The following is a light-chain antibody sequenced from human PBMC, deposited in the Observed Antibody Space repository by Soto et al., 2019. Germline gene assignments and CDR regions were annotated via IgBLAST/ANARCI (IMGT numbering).Light chain of an antibody. V-gene: IGKV3-15*01. CDR3: QQYDNWWT. CDR2: GAS. Sequence: EIVMTQSPATLSVSPGERATLSCRASQSVSSNLAWYQQKPGQAPRLLFYGASTRATGIPARFSGSGSGTEFTLTISSLQAEDFAVYYCQQYDNWWTFGQGTKVEFK. CDR1: QSVSSN. J-gene: IGKJ1*01.